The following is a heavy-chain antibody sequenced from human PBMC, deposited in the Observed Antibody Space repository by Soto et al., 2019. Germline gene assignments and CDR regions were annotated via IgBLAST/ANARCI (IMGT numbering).Heavy chain of an antibody. V-gene: IGHV1-69*01. CDR1: GGTFSSYS. Sequence: QVQLVQSGAEVKKPGSSVKVSCKASGGTFSSYSINWVRQAPGQGLEWMGAIIPIFGTANYAQKFQGRVTITADESTNTAYMELSSLRSEDTAVYYCARDGGRHSGGIDYWGQGTLVTVSS. CDR2: IIPIFGTA. CDR3: ARDGGRHSGGIDY. J-gene: IGHJ4*02. D-gene: IGHD1-26*01.